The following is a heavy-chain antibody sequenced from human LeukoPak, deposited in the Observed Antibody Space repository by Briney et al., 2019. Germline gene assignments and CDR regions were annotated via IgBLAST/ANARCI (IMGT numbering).Heavy chain of an antibody. D-gene: IGHD3-10*02. CDR3: AELGITMIGGV. CDR2: ISSSGSTI. CDR1: GFTFISYE. V-gene: IGHV3-48*03. J-gene: IGHJ6*04. Sequence: GGSLRLSCAASGFTFISYEMIWVRQAPGKGLEWLSYISSSGSTIYYADSVKGRFTISRDNAKNSLYLQMNSLRAEDTAVYYCAELGITMIGGVWGKGTTVTISS.